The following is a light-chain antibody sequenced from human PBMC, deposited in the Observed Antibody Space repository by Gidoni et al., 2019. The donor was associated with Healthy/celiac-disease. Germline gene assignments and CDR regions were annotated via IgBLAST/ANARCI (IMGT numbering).Light chain of an antibody. CDR2: AAS. J-gene: IGKJ2*01. Sequence: DIQMTQSPSSLSAFVGDRVTITCRASQSISSYLNWYQQKPGKAPKLLIYAASSLQSGVPSRFSGSGSGTDFTLTISSLQPEDFATYYCQQSYSTPPYTFXQXTKLETK. CDR1: QSISSY. V-gene: IGKV1-39*01. CDR3: QQSYSTPPYT.